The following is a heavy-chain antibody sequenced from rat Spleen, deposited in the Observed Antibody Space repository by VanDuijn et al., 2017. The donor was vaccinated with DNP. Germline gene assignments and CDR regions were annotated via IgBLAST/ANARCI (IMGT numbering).Heavy chain of an antibody. CDR1: GFTFNNYW. CDR2: ITSSGGST. CDR3: ARTTRVYWYFDF. D-gene: IGHD1-4*01. J-gene: IGHJ1*01. Sequence: EVQLVESGGDLVQPGGSLKLSCIASGFTFNNYWMTWIRQVPGKGLEWVASITSSGGSTYYPDSVKGRFTISRDNAKNTLYLQMNSLRSEDTATYYCARTTRVYWYFDFWGPGTMVTVSS. V-gene: IGHV5-31*01.